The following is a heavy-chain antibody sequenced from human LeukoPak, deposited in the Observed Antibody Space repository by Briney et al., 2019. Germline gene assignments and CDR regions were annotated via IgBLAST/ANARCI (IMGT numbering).Heavy chain of an antibody. J-gene: IGHJ4*02. Sequence: PGGSLRLSCAASGFTFSSYGMSWVRQAPGKGLQWVSVIIGSGSSTYYADSVKGRFTISRDNSRNTLYLQMNSLRAEDTAVYYCFLSSWYSTDYWGQGTLVTVSS. CDR3: FLSSWYSTDY. V-gene: IGHV3-23*01. CDR1: GFTFSSYG. D-gene: IGHD6-13*01. CDR2: IIGSGSST.